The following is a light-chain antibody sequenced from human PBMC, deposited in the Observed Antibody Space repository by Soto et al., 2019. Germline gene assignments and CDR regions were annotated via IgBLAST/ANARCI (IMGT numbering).Light chain of an antibody. V-gene: IGKV1-12*01. CDR3: QQTSTFPLS. Sequence: DIQMTQSPSSVSASVGDRVTITCRASQGITSWLAWYQQKPGKAPKLLIYRASNLQSGVPSRFSGSGSGTDSTLTITGLQPADFATDYCQQTSTFPLSSGGGTKVEIK. J-gene: IGKJ4*01. CDR1: QGITSW. CDR2: RAS.